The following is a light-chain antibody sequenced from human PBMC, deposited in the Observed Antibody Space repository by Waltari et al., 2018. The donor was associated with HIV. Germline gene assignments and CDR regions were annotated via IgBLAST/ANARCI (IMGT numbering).Light chain of an antibody. V-gene: IGLV2-14*01. Sequence: QSALTQPASVSGSPGQSITISCTGTNSDFGGYKSVSWYQQHPDKAPKLMIYEVNNRPSGVSSRFSGSKSGNTASLTISGLQAADEADYYCSSYTDSRPLYVFGTGTKVTVL. CDR3: SSYTDSRPLYV. J-gene: IGLJ1*01. CDR1: NSDFGGYKS. CDR2: EVN.